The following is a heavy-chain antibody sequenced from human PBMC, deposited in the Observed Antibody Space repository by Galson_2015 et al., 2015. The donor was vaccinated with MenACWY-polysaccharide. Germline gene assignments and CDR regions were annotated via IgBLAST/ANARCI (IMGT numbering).Heavy chain of an antibody. CDR3: AREGARNCNFDF. V-gene: IGHV1-46*01. CDR1: GYVFTSYH. CDR2: MYGDGANT. D-gene: IGHD2-21*01. J-gene: IGHJ4*02. Sequence: SVKLSCKASGYVFTSYHIHWVRQAPGPGLEWMGVMYGDGANTTHAQKFQGRVTVSRETSKNTVYMEVSSLTAEDTAMYYCAREGARNCNFDFWGKGTPVTVSS.